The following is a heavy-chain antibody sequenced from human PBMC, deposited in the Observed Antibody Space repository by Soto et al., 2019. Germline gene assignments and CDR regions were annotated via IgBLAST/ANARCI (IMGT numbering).Heavy chain of an antibody. Sequence: ASVKVSCKASGYIFTDYGIHWLRQAPGRRLEWLGWIISVNDKTLYSPKFQGRLAITRDTSANKAYMDLYSLRSEDSAVYYCARGRRSCTGNNCYTDFDFWGQGSLVTVSS. CDR1: GYIFTDYG. CDR3: ARGRRSCTGNNCYTDFDF. J-gene: IGHJ4*02. D-gene: IGHD2-2*02. V-gene: IGHV1-3*01. CDR2: IISVNDKT.